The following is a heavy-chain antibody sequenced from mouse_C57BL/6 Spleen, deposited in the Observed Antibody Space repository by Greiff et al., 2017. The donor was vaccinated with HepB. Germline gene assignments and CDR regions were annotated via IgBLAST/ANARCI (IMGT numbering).Heavy chain of an antibody. CDR1: GYTFTSYW. D-gene: IGHD1-1*01. Sequence: QVQLQQPGAELVMPGASVKLSCKASGYTFTSYWMHWVKQRPGQGLEWIGEIDPSDSYTNYNQKFKGKSTLTVDKSSSTAYMQLSSLTSEDSAVYYCASHYYGSSYRIGWYFDVWGTGTTVTVSS. V-gene: IGHV1-69*01. CDR2: IDPSDSYT. J-gene: IGHJ1*03. CDR3: ASHYYGSSYRIGWYFDV.